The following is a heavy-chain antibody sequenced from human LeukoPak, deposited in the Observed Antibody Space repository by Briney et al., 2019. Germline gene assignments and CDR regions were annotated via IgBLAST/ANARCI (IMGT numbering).Heavy chain of an antibody. CDR2: INHSGST. D-gene: IGHD3-22*01. CDR1: GGSISSYY. J-gene: IGHJ4*02. V-gene: IGHV4-34*01. CDR3: ARGLDSSGYSYDY. Sequence: SETLSLTCTVSGGSISSYYWSWIRQPPGKGLEWIGEINHSGSTNHKSSLKSRVTISVDTSKNQFSLKLSSVTAADTAVYYCARGLDSSGYSYDYWGQGTLVTVSS.